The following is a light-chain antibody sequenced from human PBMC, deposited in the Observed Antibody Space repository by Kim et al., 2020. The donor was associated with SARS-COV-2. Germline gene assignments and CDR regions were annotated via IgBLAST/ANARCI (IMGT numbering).Light chain of an antibody. CDR2: AAS. J-gene: IGKJ5*01. V-gene: IGKV1-39*01. CDR1: QSISSY. Sequence: DIQMTQSPSSLSASVGDRVTITCRASQSISSYLNWYQQKPGKAPKLLIYAASSLQSGVPSRFSGSGSGTDFTLTISSLQPEDFATYNCQQSYSTPRTFVHGTRLGI. CDR3: QQSYSTPRT.